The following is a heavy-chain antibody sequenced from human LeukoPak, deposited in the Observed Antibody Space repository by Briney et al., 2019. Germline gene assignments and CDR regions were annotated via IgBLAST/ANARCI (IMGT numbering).Heavy chain of an antibody. Sequence: GASVKVSCKASGYTFTSYGISWVRQAPGQGLEWMGWISAYNGNTNYAQKLQGRVTMTTDTSTSTAYMELRGLRSDDTAVYYCARDLRRPLWFGELLPLGYWGQGTLSPSPQ. CDR3: ARDLRRPLWFGELLPLGY. CDR2: ISAYNGNT. V-gene: IGHV1-18*01. D-gene: IGHD3-10*01. CDR1: GYTFTSYG. J-gene: IGHJ4*02.